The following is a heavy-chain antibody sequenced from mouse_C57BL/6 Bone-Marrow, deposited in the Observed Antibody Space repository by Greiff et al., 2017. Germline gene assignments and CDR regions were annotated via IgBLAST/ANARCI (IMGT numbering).Heavy chain of an antibody. V-gene: IGHV14-4*01. CDR3: TRMAY. CDR2: LDPENGAT. CDR1: GFNFKDDY. Sequence: VQLQQSGAELVRPGASVTLSCTASGFNFKDDYMHWVKQRPEQGLEWIGWLDPENGATEYASKFQGKATITVDTSSNTDYLQLSSLTSEDTAVYYCTRMAYWGQGTLVTVSA. J-gene: IGHJ3*01.